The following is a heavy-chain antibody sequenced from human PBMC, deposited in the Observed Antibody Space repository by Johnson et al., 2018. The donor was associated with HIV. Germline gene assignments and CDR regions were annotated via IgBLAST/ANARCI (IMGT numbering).Heavy chain of an antibody. V-gene: IGHV3-64*01. Sequence: VQLVESGGGVVQPGRSLRLSCAASGFTFSSYAMHWVRQAPGKGLEYVSALSSNGGSTYYATSVKGRFTISRDNTKNTLYLQMGSLRAEDMAVYYCARGGGSGAFDIWGQGTMVTVSA. D-gene: IGHD6-25*01. CDR3: ARGGGSGAFDI. CDR1: GFTFSSYA. CDR2: LSSNGGST. J-gene: IGHJ3*02.